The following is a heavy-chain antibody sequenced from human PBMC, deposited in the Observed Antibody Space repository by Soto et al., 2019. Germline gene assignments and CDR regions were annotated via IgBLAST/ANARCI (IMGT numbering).Heavy chain of an antibody. D-gene: IGHD3-16*01. Sequence: QVQLQQWGTGLLKPSETLSLTCAVYGGSFRGYYWTWIRQPPGKGLEWIGEIDHSGSTNYNPSLKSRVTISVDTSKNQFSLKLASVTAADTAVYYCARVEYPYTCRGLDYWGQGTLVNVSS. CDR3: ARVEYPYTCRGLDY. J-gene: IGHJ4*02. CDR2: IDHSGST. V-gene: IGHV4-34*01. CDR1: GGSFRGYY.